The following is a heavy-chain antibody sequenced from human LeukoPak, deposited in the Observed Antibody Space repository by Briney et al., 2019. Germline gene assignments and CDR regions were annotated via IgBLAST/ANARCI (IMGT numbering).Heavy chain of an antibody. D-gene: IGHD3-22*01. J-gene: IGHJ4*02. CDR2: ISGSGGSR. Sequence: TGGSLRLSCAASGFTFSNYGMSWVRQAPGKGLEWVSGISGSGGSRYYADSVKGRFTISRDNAKNSLYLQMNSLRAEDTAVYYCARDLAYYYDSSGQRGEIDFDYWGQGTLVTVSS. CDR1: GFTFSNYG. V-gene: IGHV3-23*01. CDR3: ARDLAYYYDSSGQRGEIDFDY.